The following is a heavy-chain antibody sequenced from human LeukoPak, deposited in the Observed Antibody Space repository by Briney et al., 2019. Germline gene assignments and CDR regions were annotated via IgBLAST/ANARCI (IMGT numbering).Heavy chain of an antibody. Sequence: ASVKVSCKASGYTFTNYYMHWVRQAPGQGLEWMGVINPSGGSTTYAQKFQGRVTMTRDMSTSTVYMELSSLRSEDTAVFYCARPSWVKNAFDIWGQGTMVTVSS. CDR1: GYTFTNYY. J-gene: IGHJ3*02. CDR2: INPSGGST. D-gene: IGHD1-26*01. CDR3: ARPSWVKNAFDI. V-gene: IGHV1-46*01.